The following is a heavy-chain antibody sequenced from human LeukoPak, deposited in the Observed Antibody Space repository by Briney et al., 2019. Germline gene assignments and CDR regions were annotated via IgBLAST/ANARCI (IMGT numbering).Heavy chain of an antibody. V-gene: IGHV3-7*01. CDR1: GFTFNTYW. J-gene: IGHJ4*02. CDR3: VRGGFSLDY. D-gene: IGHD3-10*01. CDR2: INEDGGEK. Sequence: GGSLRLSCAASGFTFNTYWMGWVRQAPGKGLEWVANINEDGGEKYYVDSEKGRIIISRDNARNSLYLQMNSPRAEDTAVYYCVRGGFSLDYWGQGTLVTVSS.